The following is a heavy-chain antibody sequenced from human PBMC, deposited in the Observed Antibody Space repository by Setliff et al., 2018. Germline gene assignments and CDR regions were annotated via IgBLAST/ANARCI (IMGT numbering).Heavy chain of an antibody. CDR3: ARHFPWGYFDWLSYHDAFDI. V-gene: IGHV4-39*01. J-gene: IGHJ3*02. Sequence: PSETLSLTCTVSGGSISSSSYYWGWIRQPPGKGLEWIGSIYYSGSTYYNPSLKSRVTISVDTSKNQFSLKLSSVPAADTAVYYCARHFPWGYFDWLSYHDAFDIWGQGTMVTVSS. CDR2: IYYSGST. CDR1: GGSISSSSYY. D-gene: IGHD3-9*01.